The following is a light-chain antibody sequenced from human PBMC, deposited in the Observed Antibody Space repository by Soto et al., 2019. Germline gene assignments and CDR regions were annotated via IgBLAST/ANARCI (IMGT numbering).Light chain of an antibody. CDR3: CSYAGSNNYYL. J-gene: IGLJ1*01. CDR1: SGDVNDYKY. CDR2: DVY. V-gene: IGLV2-11*01. Sequence: QSVLTQPRSVSGSPGQSVTISCTATSGDVNDYKYVSWYQHHPGKAPKPMIYDVYKRPSGVPDRFSGSKSGNTASLTISGLQADDEADYYCCSYAGSNNYYLFGPGTKVTVL.